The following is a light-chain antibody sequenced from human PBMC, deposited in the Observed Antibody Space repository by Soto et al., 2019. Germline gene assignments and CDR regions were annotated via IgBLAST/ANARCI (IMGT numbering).Light chain of an antibody. CDR2: LGS. J-gene: IGKJ5*01. CDR1: QSLLHSNGYKY. CDR3: ISPLQGVN. V-gene: IGKV2-28*01. Sequence: PGEPSYISERCSQSLLHSNGYKYLDWYLQKPRQSPQLLIYLGSNRATGVPDRFSGSGTGTEFTLYVIRVEAQDVGTYYCISPLQGVNFGQGTRLEIK.